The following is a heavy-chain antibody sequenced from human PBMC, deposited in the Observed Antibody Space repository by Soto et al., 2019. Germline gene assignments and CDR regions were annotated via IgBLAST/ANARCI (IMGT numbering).Heavy chain of an antibody. Sequence: PGGSLTLSCAASEFSFDDYAMSWVRQAPGKGLEWVSSITFTGVSTYYADYVKGRFTISRDNSKDTLYLQMNSLRAEDTAIYYCAKASVWYSYFDSWGQGTLVTVSS. CDR2: ITFTGVST. D-gene: IGHD2-21*02. CDR3: AKASVWYSYFDS. J-gene: IGHJ4*02. V-gene: IGHV3-23*01. CDR1: EFSFDDYA.